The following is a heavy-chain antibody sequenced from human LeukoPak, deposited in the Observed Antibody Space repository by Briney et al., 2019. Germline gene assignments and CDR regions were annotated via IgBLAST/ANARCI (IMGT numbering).Heavy chain of an antibody. CDR2: ISYSGST. CDR3: ARVRYSSSWYVGHYFDY. Sequence: SETLSLTCTVSDYSISSGYFWGWIRQPPGKGLEWVGSISYSGSTYYNPSLKSRVTVSLDTSKNQFSLKLNSVTAADTAVYSCARVRYSSSWYVGHYFDYWGQGTLVTVSS. V-gene: IGHV4-38-2*02. J-gene: IGHJ4*02. CDR1: DYSISSGYF. D-gene: IGHD6-13*01.